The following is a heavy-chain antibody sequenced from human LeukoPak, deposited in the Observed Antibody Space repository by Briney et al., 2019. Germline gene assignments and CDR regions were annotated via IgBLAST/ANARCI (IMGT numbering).Heavy chain of an antibody. CDR2: INHSGST. CDR3: ARGPTKYYYDSSGYYDY. CDR1: GGSFSGYY. J-gene: IGHJ4*02. Sequence: SETLSLTCAVYGGSFSGYYWRWIRQPPGKGLEWIGEINHSGSTNYNPSLKSRVTISVDTSKNQFSLKLSSVTAADTAVYYCARGPTKYYYDSSGYYDYWGQGTLVTVSS. D-gene: IGHD3-22*01. V-gene: IGHV4-34*01.